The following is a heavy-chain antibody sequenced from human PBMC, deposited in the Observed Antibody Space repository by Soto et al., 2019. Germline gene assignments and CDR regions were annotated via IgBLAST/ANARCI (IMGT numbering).Heavy chain of an antibody. CDR1: GGSISSSSYY. CDR3: ARITLRDYGDFDY. J-gene: IGHJ4*02. CDR2: IYYSGST. Sequence: SETLSLTCTVSGGSISSSSYYWGWIRQPPGKGLEWIGSIYYSGSTYYNPSLKSRVTISVDTSKNQFSLKLSSVTAADTAVYYCARITLRDYGDFDYWGQGTLVTVSS. V-gene: IGHV4-39*01. D-gene: IGHD4-17*01.